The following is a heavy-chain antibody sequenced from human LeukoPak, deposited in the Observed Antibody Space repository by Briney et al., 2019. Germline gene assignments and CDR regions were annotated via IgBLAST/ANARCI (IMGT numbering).Heavy chain of an antibody. Sequence: GSSVKVSCKASGGTFSSYAISWVRQAPGQGLEWMGGIIPIFGTANYAQKFQGRVTLTTDTSTSTAYMELRSLRSDDSAMYYCAREIYGRFDFWGQGTLVTVSS. CDR2: IIPIFGTA. J-gene: IGHJ4*02. D-gene: IGHD4-17*01. CDR3: AREIYGRFDF. V-gene: IGHV1-69*05. CDR1: GGTFSSYA.